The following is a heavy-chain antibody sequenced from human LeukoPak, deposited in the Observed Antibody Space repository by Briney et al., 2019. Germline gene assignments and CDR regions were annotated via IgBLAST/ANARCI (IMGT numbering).Heavy chain of an antibody. D-gene: IGHD5-12*01. CDR1: GYTFTSYG. CDR3: ARDTGGYSGYSTYYYYYYGMDV. J-gene: IGHJ6*02. CDR2: ISAYNGNT. Sequence: ASVNVSCKASGYTFTSYGISWVRPAPGQGLEWMGWISAYNGNTNYAQKLQGRVTMTTDTSTSTAYMELRSLRSDDTAVYYCARDTGGYSGYSTYYYYYYGMDVWGQGTTVTVSS. V-gene: IGHV1-18*01.